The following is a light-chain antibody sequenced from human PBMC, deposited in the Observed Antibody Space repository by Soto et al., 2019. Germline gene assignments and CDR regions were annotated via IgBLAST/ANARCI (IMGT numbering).Light chain of an antibody. CDR3: QVWDSGSDQVV. J-gene: IGLJ3*02. V-gene: IGLV3-21*04. Sequence: SYELSQPPAVSVVPGKTARITCGGTNIGTKAVHWYHQKPGQAPVLVIDYDSDRPSGIPERISGSNSGNTATLTISRVEAGDEADYYCQVWDSGSDQVVFGGGTKLTVL. CDR1: NIGTKA. CDR2: YDS.